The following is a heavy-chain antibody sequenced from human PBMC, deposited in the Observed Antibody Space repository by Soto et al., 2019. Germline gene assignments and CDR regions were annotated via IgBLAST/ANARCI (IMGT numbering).Heavy chain of an antibody. Sequence: GGSLRLSCTASGFTFTKYWMNWVRQAPGKXLEWLANIKEDGSEKFYVDSVKGRFTISRDNAQNSVYLQMNSLRAEDTAVYYCPRDEGGVGYYTGPYYYGMDVWGQGTTVTVSS. CDR1: GFTFTKYW. D-gene: IGHD3-3*01. J-gene: IGHJ6*02. CDR3: PRDEGGVGYYTGPYYYGMDV. CDR2: IKEDGSEK. V-gene: IGHV3-7*03.